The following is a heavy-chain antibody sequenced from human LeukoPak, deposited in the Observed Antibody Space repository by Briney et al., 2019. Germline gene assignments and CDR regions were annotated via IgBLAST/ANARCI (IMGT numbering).Heavy chain of an antibody. CDR1: GGSFSGYY. CDR3: ARVADYVWGSWYYFDY. Sequence: SETLSLTCAVYGGSFSGYYWSWIRQPPGKGLEWIGEINHSGSTNYNPSLKSQVTISVDTSKNQFSLKPSSVTAADTAVYYCARVADYVWGSWYYFDYWGQGTLVTVSS. J-gene: IGHJ4*02. CDR2: INHSGST. D-gene: IGHD3-16*01. V-gene: IGHV4-34*01.